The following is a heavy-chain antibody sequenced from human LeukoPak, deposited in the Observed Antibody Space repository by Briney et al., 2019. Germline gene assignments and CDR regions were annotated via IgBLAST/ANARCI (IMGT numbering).Heavy chain of an antibody. CDR1: GYNFIRYW. V-gene: IGHV5-51*01. CDR3: ARRGYSYGWEDY. Sequence: GESLKISCKGSGYNFIRYWIAWVRQMPGKGLEWMGIIYPGDSDTRYSPSFQGQVTISADKSISTAYLQWSSLKASDTAMYYCARRGYSYGWEDYWGQGTLVTVSS. J-gene: IGHJ4*02. CDR2: IYPGDSDT. D-gene: IGHD5-18*01.